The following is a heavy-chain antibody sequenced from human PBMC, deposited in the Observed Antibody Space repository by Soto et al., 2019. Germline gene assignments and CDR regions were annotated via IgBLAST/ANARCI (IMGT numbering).Heavy chain of an antibody. D-gene: IGHD3-22*01. CDR1: GFTVSSYA. CDR2: ISGSGGST. V-gene: IGHV3-23*01. CDR3: AKDRNYYDSSGYHRYFDY. J-gene: IGHJ4*02. Sequence: EVQLLASGGGLVQPGGSLRLSCAASGFTVSSYAMSWVRQAPGKGLEWVSAISGSGGSTYYADSVKGRFTISRDNSKNTLYLQMNSLRAEDTAVYYCAKDRNYYDSSGYHRYFDYWGKGTLVTVSS.